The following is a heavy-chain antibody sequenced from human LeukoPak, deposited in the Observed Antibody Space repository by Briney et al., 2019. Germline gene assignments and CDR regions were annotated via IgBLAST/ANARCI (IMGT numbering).Heavy chain of an antibody. CDR2: ITGSSFDI. J-gene: IGHJ4*02. D-gene: IGHD5-18*01. V-gene: IGHV3-21*01. CDR3: ARAGKLYTAMADY. CDR1: GFTFSSYT. Sequence: KPGGSLRLSCAASGFTFSSYTMNWVSQAPGKGLEWVSLITGSSFDIYYADSVKGRFTISRDNAKNSLFLQMNSLGAEDTAVYYCARAGKLYTAMADYWGQGTLVTVSS.